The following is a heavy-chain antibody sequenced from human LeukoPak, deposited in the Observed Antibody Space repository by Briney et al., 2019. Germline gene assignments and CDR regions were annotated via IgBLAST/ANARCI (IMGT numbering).Heavy chain of an antibody. J-gene: IGHJ4*02. Sequence: PSETLSLTCTVSGGSISSYYWSWIRQPPGKGLEWIGYIYYSGSTNYNPSLKSRVTISVDTSKNQFSLKLSSVTAADTAVYYCARGDGYNSEVDYWGQGTLVTVSS. CDR1: GGSISSYY. V-gene: IGHV4-59*01. CDR3: ARGDGYNSEVDY. CDR2: IYYSGST. D-gene: IGHD5-24*01.